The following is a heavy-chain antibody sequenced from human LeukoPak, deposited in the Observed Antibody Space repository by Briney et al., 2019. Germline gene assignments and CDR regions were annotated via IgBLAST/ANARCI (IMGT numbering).Heavy chain of an antibody. Sequence: SETLSLTCTVSGGSISSGGYYWSWIRQHPGKGPEWIGYIYYSGSTYYNPSLKSRVTISVDTSKNQFSLKLSSVTAADTAVYYCASPDYGGNSGGAFDIWGQGTMVTVSS. J-gene: IGHJ3*02. CDR2: IYYSGST. CDR3: ASPDYGGNSGGAFDI. V-gene: IGHV4-31*03. D-gene: IGHD4-23*01. CDR1: GGSISSGGYY.